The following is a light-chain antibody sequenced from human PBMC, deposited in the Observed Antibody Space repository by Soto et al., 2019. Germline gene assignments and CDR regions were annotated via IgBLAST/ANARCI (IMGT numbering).Light chain of an antibody. V-gene: IGKV3D-11*03. J-gene: IGKJ1*01. CDR2: DAS. Sequence: EIVLIQSPATLSLSPGERATLSCRASQSVSSSLAWYQQNPGQAPRLLIFDASNRATGIPVRFSGSGSGTDFTLTISSLEPEDFAVYYCQQYGSSGTFGQGTKVEIK. CDR1: QSVSSS. CDR3: QQYGSSGT.